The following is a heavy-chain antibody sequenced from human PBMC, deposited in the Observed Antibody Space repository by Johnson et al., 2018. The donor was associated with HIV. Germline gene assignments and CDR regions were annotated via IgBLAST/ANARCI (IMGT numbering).Heavy chain of an antibody. CDR2: IYSGGST. D-gene: IGHD6-19*01. J-gene: IGHJ3*02. CDR1: GFTFNSYW. Sequence: MLLVESGGGLVQPGGSLRLSCVVSGFTFNSYWMSWVRQAPGKGLVWVSVIYSGGSTYYADSVKGRFTISRDNSKNTLYLHLNSLIAEDTAVYYCAREIVLNSSGWYCIDAFDIWGQGTMVTVSS. CDR3: AREIVLNSSGWYCIDAFDI. V-gene: IGHV3-66*01.